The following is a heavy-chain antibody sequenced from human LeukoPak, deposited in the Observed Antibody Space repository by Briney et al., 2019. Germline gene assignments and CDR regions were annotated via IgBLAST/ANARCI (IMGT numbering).Heavy chain of an antibody. V-gene: IGHV4-59*08. D-gene: IGHD2-2*01. Sequence: SETLSLTCTVSGCSISNYYWSWIRQPPGKGLEWIGYINYSGSTTYNPSLKSRVTISVDTSKNQFSLKLTSATAADTAVYYCARQAAANSIDYWGQGTVVTVSS. CDR3: ARQAAANSIDY. CDR2: INYSGST. CDR1: GCSISNYY. J-gene: IGHJ4*02.